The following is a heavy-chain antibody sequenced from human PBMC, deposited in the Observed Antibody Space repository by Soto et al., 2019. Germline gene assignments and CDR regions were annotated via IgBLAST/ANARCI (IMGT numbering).Heavy chain of an antibody. CDR2: ISWNSGSI. J-gene: IGHJ4*02. D-gene: IGHD1-26*01. CDR1: GFTFDDYA. Sequence: GGSLRLSCAASGFTFDDYAMHWVRQAPGKGLEWVSGISWNSGSIGYADSVKGRFTISRDNAKNSLYLQMNSLRAEDTALYYCAKDIKWELGPLDYWGQGTLVTVSS. V-gene: IGHV3-9*01. CDR3: AKDIKWELGPLDY.